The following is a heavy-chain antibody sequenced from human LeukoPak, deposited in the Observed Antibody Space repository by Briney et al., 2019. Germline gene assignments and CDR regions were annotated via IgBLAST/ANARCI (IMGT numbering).Heavy chain of an antibody. CDR3: ARGAAGYSYG. V-gene: IGHV4-31*03. J-gene: IGHJ4*02. D-gene: IGHD5-18*01. Sequence: SETLSLTCTVSGGSISSGGYYWSWIRQHPGKGLEWIGYIYYSGSTYYNPSLKSRVTISVDTSKNQFSLKLSSVTAADTAVYYCARGAAGYSYGWGQGTLVTVSS. CDR1: GGSISSGGYY. CDR2: IYYSGST.